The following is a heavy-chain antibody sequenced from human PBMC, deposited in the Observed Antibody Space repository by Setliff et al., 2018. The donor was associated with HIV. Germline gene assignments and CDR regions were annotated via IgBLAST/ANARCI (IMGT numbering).Heavy chain of an antibody. CDR3: ARDYWKILDY. CDR2: MNPNSGNT. J-gene: IGHJ4*02. V-gene: IGHV1-8*02. Sequence: ASVKVSCKASGYTFSSYDINWVRQATGQGLEWMGWMNPNSGNTGYAQKFQGRVTMTRDTSASTAYMELSSLRSEDTAVYYCARDYWKILDYWGQGTLVTVSS. CDR1: GYTFSSYD. D-gene: IGHD1-1*01.